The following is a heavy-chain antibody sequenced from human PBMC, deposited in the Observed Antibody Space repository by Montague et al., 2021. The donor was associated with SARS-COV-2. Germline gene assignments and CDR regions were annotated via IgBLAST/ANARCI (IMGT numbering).Heavy chain of an antibody. D-gene: IGHD3-10*01. V-gene: IGHV6-1*01. CDR1: GDSVSSNSAT. J-gene: IGHJ6*02. CDR3: TSGREGSYNVIDV. CDR2: TYYRSKWYN. Sequence: CAISGDSVSSNSATWNWVRQSPSRGLEWLGRTYYRSKWYNDYAVSVRGRVTINPGTSKNQFSLQLNSVTPEDTAIYYCTSGREGSYNVIDVWGQGTTVTVSS.